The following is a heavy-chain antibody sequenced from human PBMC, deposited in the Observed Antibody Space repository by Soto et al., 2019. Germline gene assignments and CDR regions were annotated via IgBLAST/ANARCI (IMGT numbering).Heavy chain of an antibody. D-gene: IGHD3-22*01. CDR2: TYDSGST. V-gene: IGHV4-4*02. CDR3: ARGRITMIVVVIRGGDVAFDI. J-gene: IGHJ3*02. Sequence: QVQLQESGPGLVKPSGTLSLTCAVSGGSITSSNCWSWVRHPPGKGLVWMGETYDSGSTNYNPSLKRRVRRSVVESKNQFSLELSSVTAADTAVYYCARGRITMIVVVIRGGDVAFDIWGQGTMVTVSS. CDR1: GGSITSSNC.